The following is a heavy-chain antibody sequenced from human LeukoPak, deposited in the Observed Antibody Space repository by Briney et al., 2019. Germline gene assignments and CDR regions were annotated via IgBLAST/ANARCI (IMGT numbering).Heavy chain of an antibody. CDR2: IYHSGST. V-gene: IGHV4-4*02. D-gene: IGHD3-3*01. CDR3: AGRISDFSSDY. Sequence: SETLSLTCAVSGGSIISTNWWTWVRQPPGKGLEWIGEIYHSGSTNYNPSLKSRVTMSVDKSENQFSLKVSSVTAADTAVYYCAGRISDFSSDYWGQGTLVTVSS. J-gene: IGHJ4*02. CDR1: GGSIISTNW.